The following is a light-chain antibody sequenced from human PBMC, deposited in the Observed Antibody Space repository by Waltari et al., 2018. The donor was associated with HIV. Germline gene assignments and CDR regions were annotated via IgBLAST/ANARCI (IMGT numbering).Light chain of an antibody. CDR3: HSADSSGNHVYV. J-gene: IGLJ1*01. CDR1: GLPKQF. CDR2: RDP. Sequence: SYELTQSPSVSVSPGQTARNTCSGDGLPKQFAYWYQQKPGQAPVLVLYRDPERPSGTPERFSCSSSGTTVTLTISGGQAEDEADYYFHSADSSGNHVYVFGTGTKVTVL. V-gene: IGLV3-25*03.